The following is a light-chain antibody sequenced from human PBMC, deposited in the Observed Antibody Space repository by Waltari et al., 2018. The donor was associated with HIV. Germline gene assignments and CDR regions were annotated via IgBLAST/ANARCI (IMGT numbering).Light chain of an antibody. CDR2: GTS. Sequence: EILMTQSTATLSVSPGERATLSCRASQSVNSNLAWYQQKPGQTPRLLFYGTSTRATDIPARFSGSGCGTEFTLTISSLQSEDFAVYYCHHYNNWRETFGQGTKVEIK. V-gene: IGKV3-15*01. J-gene: IGKJ1*01. CDR3: HHYNNWRET. CDR1: QSVNSN.